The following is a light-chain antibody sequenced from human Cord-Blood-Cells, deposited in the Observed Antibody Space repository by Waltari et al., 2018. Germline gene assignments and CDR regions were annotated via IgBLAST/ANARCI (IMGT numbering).Light chain of an antibody. CDR1: QSVSSSY. CDR2: GAS. CDR3: QQYGSSLFT. V-gene: IGKV3-20*01. J-gene: IGKJ3*01. Sequence: PGERATLSCRASQSVSSSYLAWYQQKPGQAPRLLIYGASSRATGIPDRFSGSGSGTDFTLTISRLEPEDFAVYYCQQYGSSLFTFGPGTKVDIK.